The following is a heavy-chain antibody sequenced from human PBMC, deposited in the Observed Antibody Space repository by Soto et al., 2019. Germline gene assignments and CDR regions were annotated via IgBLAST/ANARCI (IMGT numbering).Heavy chain of an antibody. D-gene: IGHD4-4*01. V-gene: IGHV5-10-1*01. J-gene: IGHJ6*02. CDR1: GYSFTSYW. Sequence: PGESLKISCKGSGYSFTSYWISWVRQMPVKGLEWMGRIDPSDSYTNYSPSFQGHVTISADKSISTAYLQWSSLKASDTAMYYCARHRRYSNYRYYYYYGMDVRGQRTTVTVSS. CDR2: IDPSDSYT. CDR3: ARHRRYSNYRYYYYYGMDV.